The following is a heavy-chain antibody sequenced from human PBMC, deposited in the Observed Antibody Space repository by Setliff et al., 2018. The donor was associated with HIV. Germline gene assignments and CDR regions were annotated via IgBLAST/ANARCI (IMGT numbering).Heavy chain of an antibody. V-gene: IGHV1-69-2*01. D-gene: IGHD2-2*02. CDR1: GHNSDFC. J-gene: IGHJ5*02. CDR3: AIDRVLPSAIRGGWLDP. Sequence: ASVKVSCKASGHNSDFCIHWVQQAPGGRLAWMGRIFLRNGETRYSEKFQGRLTITADTSTDTTYMELSSLRADDTAIYYCAIDRVLPSAIRGGWLDPWGQGTLVTVSS. CDR2: IFLRNGET.